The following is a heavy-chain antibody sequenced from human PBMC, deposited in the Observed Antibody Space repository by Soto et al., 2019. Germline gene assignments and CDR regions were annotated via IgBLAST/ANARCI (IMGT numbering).Heavy chain of an antibody. CDR1: GGSISSYY. V-gene: IGHV4-59*01. J-gene: IGHJ6*02. D-gene: IGHD3-22*01. CDR2: IYYSGST. Sequence: SETPSLTCTVSGGSISSYYWSWIRQPPGKGLEWIGYIYYSGSTNYNPSLKSRVTISVDTSKNQFSLKLSSVTAADTAVYYCARDRWEFRNYYDSSGYPDVWGQGTTVTVSS. CDR3: ARDRWEFRNYYDSSGYPDV.